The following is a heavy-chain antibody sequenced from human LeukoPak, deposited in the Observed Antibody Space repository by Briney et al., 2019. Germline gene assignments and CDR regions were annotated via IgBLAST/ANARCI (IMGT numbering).Heavy chain of an antibody. D-gene: IGHD5-18*01. J-gene: IGHJ4*02. V-gene: IGHV1-18*01. Sequence: ASVKVSCKASGYTFTSYTISWVRRAPGQGLEWMGWISAYNGNTNYAQKLQGRVTMTTDTSTSTAYMELRSLTSDDTAVYYCARVRPGYSYGYIYGGQGTLVTVSS. CDR2: ISAYNGNT. CDR1: GYTFTSYT. CDR3: ARVRPGYSYGYIY.